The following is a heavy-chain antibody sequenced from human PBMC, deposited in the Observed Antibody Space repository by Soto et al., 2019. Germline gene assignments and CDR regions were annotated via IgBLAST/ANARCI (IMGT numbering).Heavy chain of an antibody. CDR2: IKQDGSEK. J-gene: IGHJ3*02. Sequence: GGSLRLSCAASGFTFSSYWMSWVRQAPGKGLEWVANIKQDGSEKYYVDSVKGRFTISRDNAKNSLYLQMNSLRAEDTAVYYCAREIQLWPHDAFDIWGQGTRVTVPS. D-gene: IGHD5-18*01. V-gene: IGHV3-7*05. CDR1: GFTFSSYW. CDR3: AREIQLWPHDAFDI.